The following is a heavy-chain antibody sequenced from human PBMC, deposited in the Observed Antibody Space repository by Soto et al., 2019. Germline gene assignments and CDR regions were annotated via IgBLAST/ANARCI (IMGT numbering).Heavy chain of an antibody. J-gene: IGHJ5*02. CDR1: GYTFTGYY. D-gene: IGHD3-22*01. V-gene: IGHV1-2*04. Sequence: QVQLVQSGAEVKKPGASVKVSCKASGYTFTGYYMHWVRQAPGQGLEWMGWINPNSGGTNYAQKFQGWVTMTRDTSISTPYMELSRLRSDDTAVYYCARGLLSSSGYYSDRRFDPWGQGTLVTVSS. CDR3: ARGLLSSSGYYSDRRFDP. CDR2: INPNSGGT.